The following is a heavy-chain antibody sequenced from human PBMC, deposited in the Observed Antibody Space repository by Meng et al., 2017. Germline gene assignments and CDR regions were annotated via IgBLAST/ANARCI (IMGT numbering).Heavy chain of an antibody. V-gene: IGHV4-4*07. Sequence: QGQLQESGPGLVKPSETLSLTCTVSGGSISSYYWSWIRQPAGKGLEWIGRIYTSGSTNYNPSLKSRVTMSVDTSKNQFSLKLSSVTAADTAVYYCATGIAAAGLYYFDYWGQGTLVTVFS. CDR2: IYTSGST. CDR1: GGSISSYY. CDR3: ATGIAAAGLYYFDY. D-gene: IGHD6-13*01. J-gene: IGHJ4*02.